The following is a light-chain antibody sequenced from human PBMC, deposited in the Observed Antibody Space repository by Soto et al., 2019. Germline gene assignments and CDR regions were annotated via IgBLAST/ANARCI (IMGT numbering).Light chain of an antibody. CDR1: QTVNSNY. CDR3: QQYDRSPLIT. Sequence: EIVLTQSPGTLSLSPGERAPLSCRASQTVNSNYLAWYQQRAGQAPRLLIYGASTRAADIPDRFSGSGSGTDFTLTISRREPEDFAVYYCQQYDRSPLITFGVGTKVESK. J-gene: IGKJ4*01. CDR2: GAS. V-gene: IGKV3-20*01.